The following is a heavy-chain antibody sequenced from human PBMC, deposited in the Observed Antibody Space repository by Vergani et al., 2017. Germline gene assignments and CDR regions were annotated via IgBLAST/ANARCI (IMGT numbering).Heavy chain of an antibody. CDR2: IYYSGST. J-gene: IGHJ5*02. D-gene: IGHD2-8*01. Sequence: QVQLQESGPGLVKPSQTLSLTCTVSGGSISSGGYYWSWIRQHPGKGLEWIGYIYYSGSTYYNPSLKSRVTISVDTSKNQFSLKLSSVTAADTAVYYCAREGSALMVYHKNWFDPWGQGTLVTVSS. V-gene: IGHV4-31*03. CDR3: AREGSALMVYHKNWFDP. CDR1: GGSISSGGYY.